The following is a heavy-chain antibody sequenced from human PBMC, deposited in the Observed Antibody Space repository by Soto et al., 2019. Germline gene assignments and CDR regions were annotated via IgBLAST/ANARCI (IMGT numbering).Heavy chain of an antibody. Sequence: GASVKVSCKASGYTFTSYGISWVRQAPGQGLEWMGWISAYNGNTNYAQKLQGRVTMTTDTSTSTAYMELRSLRSDDTAVYYCARDHEQLAAKPLSYWGQGTLVTVSS. CDR3: ARDHEQLAAKPLSY. J-gene: IGHJ4*02. CDR1: GYTFTSYG. CDR2: ISAYNGNT. V-gene: IGHV1-18*01. D-gene: IGHD6-6*01.